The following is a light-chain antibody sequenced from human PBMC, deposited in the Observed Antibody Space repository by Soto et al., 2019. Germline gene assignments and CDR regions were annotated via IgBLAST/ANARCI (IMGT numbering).Light chain of an antibody. Sequence: QPVLTQPPSASGTPGQRVTISCSGSSSNIGSKSVNWYQQLPGTAPKLLILNNSQRPSGVPERFSGSKSGTSASLAISGLQSEDEADYYCAAWDDSLTGRVFGGGTKLTVL. J-gene: IGLJ3*02. V-gene: IGLV1-44*01. CDR1: SSNIGSKS. CDR2: NNS. CDR3: AAWDDSLTGRV.